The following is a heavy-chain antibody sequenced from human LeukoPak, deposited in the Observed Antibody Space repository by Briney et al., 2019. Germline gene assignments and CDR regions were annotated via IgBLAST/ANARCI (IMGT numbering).Heavy chain of an antibody. Sequence: PGGSLRLSCAASGFTFSSYGMHWVRQAPGKGLGWVAVISYDGSNKYYADSVKGRFTISRDNSKNTLYLQMNSLRAEDTAVYYCAKVFGIVGAFDYWGQGTLVTVSS. J-gene: IGHJ4*02. CDR2: ISYDGSNK. D-gene: IGHD1-26*01. CDR1: GFTFSSYG. CDR3: AKVFGIVGAFDY. V-gene: IGHV3-30*18.